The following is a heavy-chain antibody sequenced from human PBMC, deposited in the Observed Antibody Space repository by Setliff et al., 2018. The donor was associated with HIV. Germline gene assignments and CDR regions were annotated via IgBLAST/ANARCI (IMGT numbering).Heavy chain of an antibody. Sequence: ASVKVSCKASGYTFSDHDINWVRQASGQRLEWMGWVNPKSDNSGLAQKFQGRVFLTSNASLNTTYMYLNGLTSDDTATYYCARRIKDNDNYNIPCESWGQGTLVTVPQ. J-gene: IGHJ5*01. D-gene: IGHD3-10*01. CDR2: VNPKSDNS. CDR1: GYTFSDHD. CDR3: ARRIKDNDNYNIPCES. V-gene: IGHV1-8*02.